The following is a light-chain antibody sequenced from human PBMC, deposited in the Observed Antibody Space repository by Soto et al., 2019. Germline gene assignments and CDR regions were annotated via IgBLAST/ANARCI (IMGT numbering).Light chain of an antibody. Sequence: QSALTQPASVSGSPGQSITISCTGTGSDVGGYNYVSWYQQLPGKAPKLMIYDVSDRPSGVSNRFSGSKSGNTASLTISGPQAEDEADYYCSAYTSRSLYVFGTGTKVTVL. V-gene: IGLV2-14*01. CDR1: GSDVGGYNY. CDR2: DVS. CDR3: SAYTSRSLYV. J-gene: IGLJ1*01.